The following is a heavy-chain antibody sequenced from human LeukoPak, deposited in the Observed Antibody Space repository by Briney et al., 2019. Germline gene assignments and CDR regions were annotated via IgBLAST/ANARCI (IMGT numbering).Heavy chain of an antibody. Sequence: GASVKVSCKASGYTFTSYDINWVRQATGQGLEWMGWMNPNSGNTGYAQKFQGRVTMTRNTSISTAYMELSRLRSDDTAAYYCAREGYGGNYFDYWGQGTLVTVSS. J-gene: IGHJ4*02. CDR3: AREGYGGNYFDY. CDR1: GYTFTSYD. D-gene: IGHD4-23*01. CDR2: MNPNSGNT. V-gene: IGHV1-8*01.